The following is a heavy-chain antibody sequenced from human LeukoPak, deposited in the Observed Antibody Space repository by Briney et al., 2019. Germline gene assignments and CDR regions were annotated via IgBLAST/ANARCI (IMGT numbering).Heavy chain of an antibody. CDR2: ISPSGGST. J-gene: IGHJ4*02. CDR1: GYTFTNYY. Sequence: ASVKVSCKASGYTFTNYYMHWVRQAPGQGLEWMGIISPSGGSTSYAQKFQGRVTMTRDTSTSTVYMELSSLRSEDTAVYYCARDGSGIDTEYYFDYWGQGTLVTVSS. D-gene: IGHD3-10*01. CDR3: ARDGSGIDTEYYFDY. V-gene: IGHV1-46*01.